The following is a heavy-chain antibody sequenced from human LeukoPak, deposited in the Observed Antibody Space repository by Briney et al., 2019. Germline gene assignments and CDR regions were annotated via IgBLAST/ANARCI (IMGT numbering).Heavy chain of an antibody. D-gene: IGHD4-17*01. CDR3: ARDRDGDYPNWFDP. J-gene: IGHJ5*02. CDR2: ISSSSSYI. CDR1: GFTLSSYS. V-gene: IGHV3-21*01. Sequence: GGSLRLSCAASGFTLSSYSMNWVRQAPGKGLEWVSSISSSSSYIYYADSVKGRFTISRDNAKNSLYLQMNSLRAEDTAVYYCARDRDGDYPNWFDPWGQGTLVTVSS.